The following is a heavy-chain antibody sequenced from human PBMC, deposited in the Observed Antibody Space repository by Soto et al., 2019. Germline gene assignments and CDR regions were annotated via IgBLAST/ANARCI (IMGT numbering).Heavy chain of an antibody. J-gene: IGHJ6*02. CDR3: ARGYRELFFYAMDV. CDR2: IIPFYDKP. D-gene: IGHD3-10*01. V-gene: IGHV1-69*06. Sequence: QVELVQSGIEVKNPGSSEKVSCKASGDTFSNYAINWVRQAPGQGLEWMGGIIPFYDKPNYAENFLGRVTISADKFTATAYLEVSSLRSEDTAVYFCARGYRELFFYAMDVWGRGTPVIVSS. CDR1: GDTFSNYA.